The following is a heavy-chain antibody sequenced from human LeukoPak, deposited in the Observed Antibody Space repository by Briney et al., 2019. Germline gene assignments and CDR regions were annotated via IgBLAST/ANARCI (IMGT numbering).Heavy chain of an antibody. V-gene: IGHV1-8*03. J-gene: IGHJ5*02. CDR3: ARGLGDLATNWFDP. D-gene: IGHD3-16*01. CDR2: MNPNSGNT. CDR1: GYTFTSHD. Sequence: ASVKVSCKASGYTFTSHDINWVRQATGQGLEWMGWMNPNSGNTGYAQKFQGRVTITRGTSISTAYMELSSLRSEDTAVYYCARGLGDLATNWFDPWGQGTLVTVSS.